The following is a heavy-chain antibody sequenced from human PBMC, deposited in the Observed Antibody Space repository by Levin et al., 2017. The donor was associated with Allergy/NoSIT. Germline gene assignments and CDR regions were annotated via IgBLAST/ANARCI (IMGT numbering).Heavy chain of an antibody. CDR1: GFTVSSNY. V-gene: IGHV3-53*01. D-gene: IGHD3-10*01. Sequence: GESLKISCAASGFTVSSNYMSWVRQAPGKGLEWVSVIYSGGSTYYADSVKGRFTISRDNSKNTLYLQMNSLRAEDTAVYYCATGSMVRGVNYAFDIWGQGTMVTVSS. J-gene: IGHJ3*02. CDR3: ATGSMVRGVNYAFDI. CDR2: IYSGGST.